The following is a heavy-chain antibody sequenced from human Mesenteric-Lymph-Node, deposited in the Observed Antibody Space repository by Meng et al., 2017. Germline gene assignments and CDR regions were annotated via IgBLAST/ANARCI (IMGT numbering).Heavy chain of an antibody. D-gene: IGHD3-10*01. CDR3: ANGLLWFGEFC. Sequence: GQWVGLGGGVVTLGMSLRLSCAASGFTFSSYAMHWVRQAPGKGLEWVSGISGRGGSTYYADSVKGRFTISRDNSKNTLYLQMNSLRAEDTAVYYCANGLLWFGEFCWGQGTLVTVFS. CDR2: ISGRGGST. V-gene: IGHV3-23*04. CDR1: GFTFSSYA. J-gene: IGHJ4*02.